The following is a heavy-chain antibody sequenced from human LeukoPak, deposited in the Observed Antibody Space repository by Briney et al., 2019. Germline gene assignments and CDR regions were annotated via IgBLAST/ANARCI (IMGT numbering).Heavy chain of an antibody. Sequence: PSETLSLTCTVSGGSISSYYWSWIRQPPGKGLEWIGQIYDSGTTNYNPSLKSRVTMSVDSSKNQFSLKLTSVTAADTAVYYCARETTLTGYSSGLGFNYWGQGTLVTVSS. CDR1: GGSISSYY. CDR2: IYDSGTT. J-gene: IGHJ4*02. D-gene: IGHD6-19*01. V-gene: IGHV4-59*01. CDR3: ARETTLTGYSSGLGFNY.